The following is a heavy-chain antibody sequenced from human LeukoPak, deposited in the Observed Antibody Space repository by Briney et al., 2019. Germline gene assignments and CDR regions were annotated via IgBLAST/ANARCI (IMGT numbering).Heavy chain of an antibody. V-gene: IGHV3-30*03. J-gene: IGHJ6*02. CDR3: ARGFPYDDTTEGYFYLMDV. CDR2: ISYHGTSK. CDR1: GGSISSGG. Sequence: LSLTCTVSGGSISSGGYYWSWIRQPPGKGLEWMSLISYHGTSKYYADSVKGRFTVSRDNSMNMFYVEINSLRPEDTAVYFCARGFPYDDTTEGYFYLMDVWGQGTTVTVSS. D-gene: IGHD4-17*01.